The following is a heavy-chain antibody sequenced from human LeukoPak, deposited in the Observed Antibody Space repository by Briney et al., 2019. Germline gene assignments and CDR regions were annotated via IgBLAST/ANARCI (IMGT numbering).Heavy chain of an antibody. CDR2: IYHSGST. V-gene: IGHV4-38-2*02. CDR1: GYSISSGYY. J-gene: IGHJ4*02. CDR3: ARSVNPSLYYFDY. Sequence: SETLSLTCTVSGYSISSGYYWGWIRQPPGKGLEWIGSIYHSGSTYYNPSLKSRVTISVDTSKNQFSLKLSSVAAADTAVYYCARSVNPSLYYFDYWGQGTLVTVSS.